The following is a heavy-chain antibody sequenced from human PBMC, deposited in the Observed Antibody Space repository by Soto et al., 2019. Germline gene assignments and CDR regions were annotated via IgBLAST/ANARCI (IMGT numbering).Heavy chain of an antibody. V-gene: IGHV1-69*19. Sequence: QVQLVQSGAEMKKPGSSVKVSCQSSGGTFNTYAMNWVRQAPGQGPEWMGDISPMFGAANYAPKFQGRVTITADESTGTSYMQLSSLPSEDTALYFCAREVQVHTPPLVYWGQGTLVTGSS. CDR2: ISPMFGAA. CDR1: GGTFNTYA. CDR3: AREVQVHTPPLVY. D-gene: IGHD3-10*01. J-gene: IGHJ4*02.